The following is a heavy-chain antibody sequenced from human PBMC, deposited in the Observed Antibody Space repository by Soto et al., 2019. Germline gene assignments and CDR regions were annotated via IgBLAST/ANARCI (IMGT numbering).Heavy chain of an antibody. D-gene: IGHD3-10*01. CDR3: AKDVLLWFGESCADY. J-gene: IGHJ4*02. Sequence: SGGSLRLSCAASGFTFSSYAMSWVRQAPGKGLEWVSAISGSGGSTYYADSVKGRFTISRDNSKNTLYLQMNSLRAEDTAVYYCAKDVLLWFGESCADYWGQGTLVTVSS. CDR1: GFTFSSYA. CDR2: ISGSGGST. V-gene: IGHV3-23*01.